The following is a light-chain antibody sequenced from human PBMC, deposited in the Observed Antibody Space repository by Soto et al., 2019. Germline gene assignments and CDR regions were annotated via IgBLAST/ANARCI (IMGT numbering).Light chain of an antibody. CDR3: AAWDDSLSGSYV. CDR1: SSNIGSNY. CDR2: RNN. Sequence: QSVLTQQPSASGTPGQRVTISCSGSSSNIGSNYVYWYQQLPGTAPKLLIYRNNQRPSGVPDRFSGSKSGTSASLAISGLRSEDEADYYCAAWDDSLSGSYVFGIGTKLTVL. J-gene: IGLJ1*01. V-gene: IGLV1-47*01.